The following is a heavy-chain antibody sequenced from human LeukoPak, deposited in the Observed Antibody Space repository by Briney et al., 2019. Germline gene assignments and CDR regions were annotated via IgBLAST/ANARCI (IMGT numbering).Heavy chain of an antibody. CDR2: IYYSGTT. V-gene: IGHV4-39*07. CDR1: GGPISSSSYY. J-gene: IGHJ3*01. CDR3: ARAGGSCPL. D-gene: IGHD3-10*01. Sequence: SETLSLTCTVSGGPISSSSYYWGWIRQPPGKGLEWIGSIYYSGTTYYNPSLKSRVTISLDTSKNQFSLKLSSVTAADTAVYYCARAGGSCPLWGQGTMVTVSS.